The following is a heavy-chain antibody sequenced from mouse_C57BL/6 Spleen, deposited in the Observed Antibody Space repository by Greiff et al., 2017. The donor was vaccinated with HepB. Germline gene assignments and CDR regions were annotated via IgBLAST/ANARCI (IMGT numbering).Heavy chain of an antibody. CDR1: GYSITSGYY. D-gene: IGHD2-3*01. Sequence: VQLQQSGPGLVKPSQSLSLTCSVTGYSITSGYYWNWIRQFPGNKLEWMGYISYDGSNNYNPSLKNRISITRDTSKNQFFLKLNSVTTEDTATYYCATIYDGYYEENYYAMDYWGQGTSVTVSS. CDR2: ISYDGSN. CDR3: ATIYDGYYEENYYAMDY. V-gene: IGHV3-6*01. J-gene: IGHJ4*01.